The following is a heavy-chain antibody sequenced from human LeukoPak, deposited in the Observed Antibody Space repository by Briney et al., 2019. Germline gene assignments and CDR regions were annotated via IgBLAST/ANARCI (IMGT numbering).Heavy chain of an antibody. CDR3: ARLYDILTGFKFDP. Sequence: TSETLSLTCTVSGGSISGFYWSWIRQPPGKGLEWIGYIHYSGRTYYNPSIKSRVTISVDTSKNQFSLKLSSVTAADTAVYYCARLYDILTGFKFDPWGQGTLVTVSS. CDR2: IHYSGRT. D-gene: IGHD3-9*01. V-gene: IGHV4-59*12. CDR1: GGSISGFY. J-gene: IGHJ5*02.